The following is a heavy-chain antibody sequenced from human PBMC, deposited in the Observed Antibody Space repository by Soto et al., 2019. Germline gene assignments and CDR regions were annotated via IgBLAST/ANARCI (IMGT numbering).Heavy chain of an antibody. J-gene: IGHJ3*01. V-gene: IGHV1-69*13. CDR3: ARLRRDWGDAFDL. CDR2: IIPVFDKA. CDR1: GGSFGSSA. Sequence: AVKVSCKACGGSFGSSAISWVRQAPAQGLEWMGEIIPVFDKANYAQNFQGRLTITADEPTGTVFMQLSSLRSEDTAVYFCARLRRDWGDAFDLWGLGTLVTVSS. D-gene: IGHD3-16*01.